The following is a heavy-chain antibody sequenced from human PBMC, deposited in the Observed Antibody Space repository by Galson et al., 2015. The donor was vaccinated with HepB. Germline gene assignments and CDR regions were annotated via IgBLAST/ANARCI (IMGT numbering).Heavy chain of an antibody. Sequence: ETLSLTCTVSGGSISNSRYYWGWIRQPPGKGLEWIGPIYYNGNTYYNLYLTRRVTISVDTSKNQFSLKLSSVTAADTTVYYCARASPDSGNYGLPDAFDIWGQGTMVTVSS. CDR1: GGSISNSRYY. CDR3: ARASPDSGNYGLPDAFDI. CDR2: IYYNGNT. J-gene: IGHJ3*02. D-gene: IGHD3-10*01. V-gene: IGHV4-39*01.